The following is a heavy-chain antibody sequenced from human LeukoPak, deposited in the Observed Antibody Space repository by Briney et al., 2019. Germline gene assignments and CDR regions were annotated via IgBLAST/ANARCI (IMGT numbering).Heavy chain of an antibody. D-gene: IGHD2-2*01. CDR3: ARWALVPATFDY. CDR1: GGTFSGYA. CDR2: IIPIFGTA. Sequence: ASVKVSCKASGGTFSGYAISWVRQAPGQGLEWMGGIIPIFGTANYAQKFQGRVTITADESTSTAYMELSSLRSEDTAVYYCARWALVPATFDYWGQGTLVTVSS. V-gene: IGHV1-69*01. J-gene: IGHJ4*02.